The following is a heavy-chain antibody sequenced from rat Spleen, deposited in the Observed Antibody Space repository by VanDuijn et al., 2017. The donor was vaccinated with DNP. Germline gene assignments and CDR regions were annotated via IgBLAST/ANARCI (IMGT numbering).Heavy chain of an antibody. Sequence: EVQLVESGGGLVQPGRSLKLSCTASGFTFSDYYMAWVRQAPTKGLEWVAYIGYDGGDNYNGDSVRGRFTISRDIAKNTLYLQVNSLRSEDTATYYCARHVLPLRVWDYWGQGAMVTVSS. CDR3: ARHVLPLRVWDY. D-gene: IGHD1-4*01. J-gene: IGHJ2*01. CDR2: IGYDGGDN. V-gene: IGHV5-22*01. CDR1: GFTFSDYY.